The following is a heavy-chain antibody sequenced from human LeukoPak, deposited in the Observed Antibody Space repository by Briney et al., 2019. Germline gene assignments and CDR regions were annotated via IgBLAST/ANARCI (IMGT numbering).Heavy chain of an antibody. CDR3: ARAHRHYSSGWHYYYYYYMDV. Sequence: PSETLSLTCTVSGGSVSSGSDYWSWIRQPPGKVLEWIGYSYYSGSTYYNPSLKSRVTISVDTSKNQFSLKLSSVTAADTAVYYCARAHRHYSSGWHYYYYYYMDVWGKGTTVTVSS. V-gene: IGHV4-61*01. D-gene: IGHD6-19*01. CDR1: GGSVSSGSDY. J-gene: IGHJ6*03. CDR2: SYYSGST.